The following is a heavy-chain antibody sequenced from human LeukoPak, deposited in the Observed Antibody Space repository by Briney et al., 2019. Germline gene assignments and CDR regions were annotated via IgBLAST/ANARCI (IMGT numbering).Heavy chain of an antibody. CDR1: GFTFSSYA. D-gene: IGHD3-10*01. CDR2: ISGSGGST. CDR3: AKDMRYYGSGSYYNLDAFDI. Sequence: GGSLRLSCAASGFTFSSYAMSWVRQAPGKGLEWVSVISGSGGSTYYADSVKGRFTISRDNSKNTLYLQMNSLRAEDTAVYYCAKDMRYYGSGSYYNLDAFDIWGQGTMVTVSS. V-gene: IGHV3-23*01. J-gene: IGHJ3*02.